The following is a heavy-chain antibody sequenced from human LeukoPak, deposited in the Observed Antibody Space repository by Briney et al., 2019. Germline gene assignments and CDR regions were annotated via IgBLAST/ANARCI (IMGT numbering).Heavy chain of an antibody. CDR2: ISSSSSYL. V-gene: IGHV3-21*04. CDR1: GLTFSTYT. J-gene: IGHJ4*02. CDR3: GRDGWEIRLATGY. Sequence: GSLRLSCAASGLTFSTYTMNWVRQAPGKGLEWVSSISSSSSYLYYADSVKGRFTISRANAKNSLYLEMNSLRADDTAVYYCGRDGWEIRLATGYWGQGTLVTVSS. D-gene: IGHD1-26*01.